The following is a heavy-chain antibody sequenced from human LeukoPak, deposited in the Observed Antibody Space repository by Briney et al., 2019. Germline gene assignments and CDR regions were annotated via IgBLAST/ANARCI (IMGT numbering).Heavy chain of an antibody. V-gene: IGHV3-33*01. CDR3: AREAAASGYYFDC. CDR1: GFTFSSYG. CDR2: IWYVGSNK. Sequence: GGSLRLSCAASGFTFSSYGMHWVRQAPGKGLEWVAVIWYVGSNKYYADSVKGRFTISRDNSKNTLYLQMNSLRAEDTAVYYCAREAAASGYYFDCWGQGTLVTVSS. J-gene: IGHJ4*02. D-gene: IGHD6-13*01.